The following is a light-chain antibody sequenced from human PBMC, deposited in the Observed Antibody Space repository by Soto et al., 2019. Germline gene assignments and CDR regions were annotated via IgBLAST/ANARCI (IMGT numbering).Light chain of an antibody. J-gene: IGLJ1*01. CDR1: SSDVGSYNL. V-gene: IGLV2-23*02. Sequence: QSALTQPASVSGSPGQSITISCTGTSSDVGSYNLVSWYQQHPGKAPKLMIYDVSKRPSGVSNRFSGSKSGNTASLTISGLHAEDEADYYCCSYAGSSTFLDVFGTGTKVTVL. CDR2: DVS. CDR3: CSYAGSSTFLDV.